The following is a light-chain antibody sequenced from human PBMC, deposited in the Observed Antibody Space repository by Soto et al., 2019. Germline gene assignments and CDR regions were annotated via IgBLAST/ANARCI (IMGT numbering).Light chain of an antibody. CDR2: GAS. J-gene: IGKJ1*01. Sequence: EIVLTQSPGTLSLSPGERAKLCFIASQSVSSSYLAWYQQKPGQAPRLLIYGASSRATGIPARFSGSGSGTDLTLIISSLQSEDSAVYYCQQYNSWLWTFGQGTKGDI. CDR3: QQYNSWLWT. CDR1: QSVSSSY. V-gene: IGKV3-20*01.